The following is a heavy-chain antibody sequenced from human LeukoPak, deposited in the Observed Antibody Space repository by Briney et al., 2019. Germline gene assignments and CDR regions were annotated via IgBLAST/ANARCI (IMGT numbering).Heavy chain of an antibody. D-gene: IGHD3-22*01. Sequence: SQTLSLTFAISADSVSINSAAWNWVRQSPSRGLEWLGRTYYRSKWYTDYAESVKSRITINPDTSKNQFSLQVNSVTPEDTAVYYCARGSSRIYYYDSSSYSHAFDYWGQGILVTVSS. CDR2: TYYRSKWYT. CDR1: ADSVSINSAA. J-gene: IGHJ4*02. CDR3: ARGSSRIYYYDSSSYSHAFDY. V-gene: IGHV6-1*01.